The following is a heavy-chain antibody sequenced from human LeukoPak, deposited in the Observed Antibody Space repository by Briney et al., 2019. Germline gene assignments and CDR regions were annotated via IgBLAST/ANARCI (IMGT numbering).Heavy chain of an antibody. CDR2: INHSGST. CDR3: ARDRNYDFWSGYYSATPYYFDY. V-gene: IGHV4-34*01. CDR1: GGSFSGYY. J-gene: IGHJ4*02. Sequence: SETLSLTCAVYGGSFSGYYCSWIRQPPGKGLEWIGEINHSGSTNYNPSLKSRVTISVDTSKNQFSLKLSSVTAADTAVYYCARDRNYDFWSGYYSATPYYFDYWGQGTLVTVSS. D-gene: IGHD3-3*01.